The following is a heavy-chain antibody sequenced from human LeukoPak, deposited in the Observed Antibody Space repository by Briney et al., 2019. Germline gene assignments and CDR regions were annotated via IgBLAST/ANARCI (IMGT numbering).Heavy chain of an antibody. J-gene: IGHJ5*02. CDR1: GGPISSSSYN. CDR2: FDNSGST. Sequence: SETLSPTCTVSGGPISSSSYNWGWIRQPPGKGLEWIGSFDNSGSTYYNPSLKSRVTISVDTSKDQFSLKLTSVTAADTAVYYCARPPGIAAAWFDPWGQGTLVTVSS. D-gene: IGHD6-13*01. V-gene: IGHV4-39*01. CDR3: ARPPGIAAAWFDP.